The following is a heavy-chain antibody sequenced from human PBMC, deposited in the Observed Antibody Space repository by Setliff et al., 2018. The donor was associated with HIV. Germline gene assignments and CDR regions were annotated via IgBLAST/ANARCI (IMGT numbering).Heavy chain of an antibody. CDR3: ARHRHTAAGTLDAFDI. V-gene: IGHV5-51*01. CDR1: GYSFTSNW. J-gene: IGHJ3*02. Sequence: VESLKISCKGSGYSFTSNWIGWVRQMPGKGLEWMGIIHPVDSDTRYSPSFQGQVTISADKSISTSYLKWSTLKASDTAIYYCARHRHTAAGTLDAFDIWGQGTVVTVSS. CDR2: IHPVDSDT. D-gene: IGHD6-13*01.